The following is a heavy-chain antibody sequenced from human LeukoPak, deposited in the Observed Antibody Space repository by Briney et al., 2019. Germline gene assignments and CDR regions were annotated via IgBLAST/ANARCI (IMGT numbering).Heavy chain of an antibody. CDR2: ISGSGGST. D-gene: IGHD2-8*01. CDR3: AKDRLRRVLMVYASFVY. V-gene: IGHV3-23*01. J-gene: IGHJ4*02. CDR1: GFTFSSYA. Sequence: GGSLRLSCAASGFTFSSYAMSWVRQAPGKGLEWVSAISGSGGSTYYADSVKGRFTISRDNSKNTLYLQMNSLRAEDTAVYYCAKDRLRRVLMVYASFVYWGQGTLVTVSS.